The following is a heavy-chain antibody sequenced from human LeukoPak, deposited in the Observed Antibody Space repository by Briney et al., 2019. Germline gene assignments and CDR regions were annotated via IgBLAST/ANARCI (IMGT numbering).Heavy chain of an antibody. Sequence: GGSLRLSCAASGFTFSSYWMNWARQAPGKGLEWVSSISSSSSYIYYADSVKGRFTISRDNAKNSLYLQMNSLRAEDTAVYYCARDEGYFDWLPRSPSFDYWGQGTLVTVSS. J-gene: IGHJ4*02. V-gene: IGHV3-21*01. CDR3: ARDEGYFDWLPRSPSFDY. CDR1: GFTFSSYW. D-gene: IGHD3-9*01. CDR2: ISSSSSYI.